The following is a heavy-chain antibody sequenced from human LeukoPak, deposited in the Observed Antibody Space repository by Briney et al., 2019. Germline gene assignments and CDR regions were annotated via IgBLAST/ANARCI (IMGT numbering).Heavy chain of an antibody. CDR1: GGSISTYY. V-gene: IGHV4-59*08. CDR2: ISYSGSA. CDR3: ARHYSSRVDASDI. Sequence: SETLSLTCTVSGGSISTYYWSWIRQPPGKGLEWIAYISYSGSAYYNPSLESRVTISLDTSKNQFSLKLSSVTAADTAVYHCARHYSSRVDASDIWGQGTMVTVSS. D-gene: IGHD6-13*01. J-gene: IGHJ3*02.